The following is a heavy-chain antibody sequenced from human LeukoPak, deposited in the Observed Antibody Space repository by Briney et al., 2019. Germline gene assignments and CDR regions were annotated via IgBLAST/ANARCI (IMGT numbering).Heavy chain of an antibody. CDR3: ARHFPVAGTPRWFDP. Sequence: GESLKISCKGSGYSFTSYGIGWVRPMPGKGLEWMGIIYPGDSDTRYSPSFQGQVTISADKSISTAYLQWSSLKASDTAMYYCARHFPVAGTPRWFDPWGQGTLVTVSS. CDR1: GYSFTSYG. J-gene: IGHJ5*02. CDR2: IYPGDSDT. V-gene: IGHV5-51*01. D-gene: IGHD6-19*01.